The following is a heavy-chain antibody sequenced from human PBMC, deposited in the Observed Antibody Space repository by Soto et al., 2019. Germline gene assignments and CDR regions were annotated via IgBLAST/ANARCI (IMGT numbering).Heavy chain of an antibody. D-gene: IGHD3-16*02. J-gene: IGHJ3*02. V-gene: IGHV5-51*03. CDR3: ASQNSQDYIWGGYRRYPDAFDI. CDR2: IYPGDSDT. Sequence: PGESLKISCKGSGYSFTSYWIGWVRQMPGKGLEWMGIIYPGDSDTRYSPSFQGQVTISADKSISTAYLQWSSLKASDTAMYYCASQNSQDYIWGGYRRYPDAFDIWGQGTMVTVSS. CDR1: GYSFTSYW.